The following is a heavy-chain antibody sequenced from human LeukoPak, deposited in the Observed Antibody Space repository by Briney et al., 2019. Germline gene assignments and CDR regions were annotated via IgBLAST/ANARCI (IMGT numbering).Heavy chain of an antibody. D-gene: IGHD1-7*01. J-gene: IGHJ5*02. V-gene: IGHV4-61*02. CDR3: ARDGYNWNYPGPYNWFDP. Sequence: PSETLSLTCAVSGGSISSSSYYWSWIRQPAGKGLEWIGRIYTSGSTNYNPSLKSRVTISVDTSKNQFSLKLSSVTAADTAVYYCARDGYNWNYPGPYNWFDPWGQGTLVTVSS. CDR1: GGSISSSSYY. CDR2: IYTSGST.